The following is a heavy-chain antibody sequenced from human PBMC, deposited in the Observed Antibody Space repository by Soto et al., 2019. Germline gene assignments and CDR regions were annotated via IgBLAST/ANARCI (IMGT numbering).Heavy chain of an antibody. V-gene: IGHV1-8*02. D-gene: IGHD6-13*01. Sequence: ASVKVSCKSPGYTFTSYDINLLRHSAGQGLEWMGWMNPNSGNTGYAQKFQGRVTMTRNTSISTAYMELSSLRSEDTAVYYCARVKSVAGGKYYFDYWGQGALVTVSS. CDR1: GYTFTSYD. J-gene: IGHJ4*02. CDR3: ARVKSVAGGKYYFDY. CDR2: MNPNSGNT.